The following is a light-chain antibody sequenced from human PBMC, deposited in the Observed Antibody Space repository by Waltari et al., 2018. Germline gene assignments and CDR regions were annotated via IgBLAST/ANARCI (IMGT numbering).Light chain of an antibody. Sequence: QLVVTQSPSASAPLGASVKLTCTLSSGHSSNIVAWLQQRPEKGPRYLMKVNSDGSHITGDDSPDRFSGPSSGAERYLTISRLQSDDEADYYCQTGGHGTWVFGGGTTLTVL. J-gene: IGLJ3*02. CDR2: VNSDGSH. V-gene: IGLV4-69*01. CDR1: SGHSSNI. CDR3: QTGGHGTWV.